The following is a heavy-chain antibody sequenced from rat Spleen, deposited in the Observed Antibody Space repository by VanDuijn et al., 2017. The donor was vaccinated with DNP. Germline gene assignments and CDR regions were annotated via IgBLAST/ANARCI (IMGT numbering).Heavy chain of an antibody. J-gene: IGHJ2*01. D-gene: IGHD1-9*01. V-gene: IGHV2-30*01. CDR3: AREPIHTSDIGGFFDY. Sequence: VQLKESGPGLVQPSQTLSLTCTVSGFSLTNYNVHWVRQPSGKGLEWMGVMWTGGSTDYNSTLKSRLDISRDTSKRQVFLKLNSLQTEDKATYYCAREPIHTSDIGGFFDYWGQGVIVTVSS. CDR2: MWTGGST. CDR1: GFSLTNYN.